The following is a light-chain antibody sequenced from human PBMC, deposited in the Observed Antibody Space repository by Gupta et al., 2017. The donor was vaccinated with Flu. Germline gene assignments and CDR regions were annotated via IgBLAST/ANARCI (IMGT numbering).Light chain of an antibody. Sequence: QPVLPTPPSVCGAPWQRVTLSWTGTSSNIGAGYDVHWYQQIPGTAPKLLIYGNSNRPSGVPDRFSGSKSGTSASLAITGLQAEDEADYYCQSYDSSLSGYVFGTGTKVTVL. CDR1: SSNIGAGYD. CDR3: QSYDSSLSGYV. CDR2: GNS. J-gene: IGLJ1*01. V-gene: IGLV1-40*01.